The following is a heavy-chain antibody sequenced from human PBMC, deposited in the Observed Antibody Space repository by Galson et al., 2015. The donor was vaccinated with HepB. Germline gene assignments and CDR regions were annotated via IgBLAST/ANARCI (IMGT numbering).Heavy chain of an antibody. CDR1: GFTVSSNY. Sequence: SLRLSCAASGFTVSSNYMSWVRQAPGKGLEWVSVIYSGGSTYYADSVKGRFTISRDNSKNTLYLQMNSLRAEDTAVYYCAREDSKSYYYGMDVWGQGTTVTVSS. CDR2: IYSGGST. V-gene: IGHV3-53*01. D-gene: IGHD3-22*01. CDR3: AREDSKSYYYGMDV. J-gene: IGHJ6*02.